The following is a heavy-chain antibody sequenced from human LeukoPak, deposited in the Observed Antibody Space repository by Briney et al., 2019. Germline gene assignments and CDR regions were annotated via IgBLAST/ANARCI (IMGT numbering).Heavy chain of an antibody. CDR1: GGSISSYY. CDR3: ASAARKDDAFDI. CDR2: IYYSGST. V-gene: IGHV4-59*08. Sequence: PSETLSLTCTVSGGSISSYYWSWIRQPPGKGLEWIGYIYYSGSTNYNPSLKSRVIISADTSKNPFSLKLSSVTAADTAVYYCASAARKDDAFDIWGQGTMVTVSS. J-gene: IGHJ3*02.